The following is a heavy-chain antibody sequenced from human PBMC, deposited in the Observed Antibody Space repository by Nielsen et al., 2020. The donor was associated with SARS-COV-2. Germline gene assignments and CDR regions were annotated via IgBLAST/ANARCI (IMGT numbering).Heavy chain of an antibody. D-gene: IGHD3-9*01. J-gene: IGHJ4*02. V-gene: IGHV3-7*01. Sequence: GGSLRLSCAASGFTISSYWMSWVRQAPGKGLEWVANIKQDGSEKYYVDSVKGRFTISRDNAKNSLYLQMNSLRAEDTAVYYCARRSDWPAGYYFDYWGQGTLVTVSS. CDR3: ARRSDWPAGYYFDY. CDR2: IKQDGSEK. CDR1: GFTISSYW.